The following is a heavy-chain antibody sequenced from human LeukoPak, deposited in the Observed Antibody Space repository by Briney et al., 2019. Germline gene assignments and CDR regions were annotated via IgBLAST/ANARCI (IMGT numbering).Heavy chain of an antibody. CDR1: TFTFSSYG. CDR2: ISDSGDIT. CDR3: ARGLSGYASSLGY. D-gene: IGHD6-6*01. Sequence: GGTLRLSCEASTFTFSSYGMSWVRQAPGKGLEWVSAISDSGDITYYADSVRGRFSISRDNAKNTLYLQMNSLRAEDTAVYYCARGLSGYASSLGYWGQGTLVTVSA. J-gene: IGHJ4*02. V-gene: IGHV3-23*01.